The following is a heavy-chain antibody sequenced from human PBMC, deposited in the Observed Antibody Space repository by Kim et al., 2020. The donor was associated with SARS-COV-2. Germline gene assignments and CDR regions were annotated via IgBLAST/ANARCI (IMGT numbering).Heavy chain of an antibody. CDR1: GGSFSGYY. Sequence: SETLSLTCAVYGGSFSGYYWSWIRQPPGKGLEWIGEINHSGSTNYNPSLKSRVTISVDTSKNQFSLKLSSVTAADTAVYYCAREWSILNWIDSWGQGTLV. D-gene: IGHD2-8*01. CDR2: INHSGST. J-gene: IGHJ5*01. V-gene: IGHV4-34*01. CDR3: AREWSILNWIDS.